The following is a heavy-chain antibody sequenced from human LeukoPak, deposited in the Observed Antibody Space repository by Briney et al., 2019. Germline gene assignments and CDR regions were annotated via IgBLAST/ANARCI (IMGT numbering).Heavy chain of an antibody. CDR1: GGSISSYY. D-gene: IGHD6-13*01. V-gene: IGHV4-59*01. J-gene: IGHJ4*02. CDR2: IYYSGST. Sequence: SETLSLTCTVSGGSISSYYWSWIRQPPGKGLEWIGYIYYSGSTNYNPSLKSRVTISADTSKNQFSLKLSSVTAADTAVYYRAREIAAAGTFDYWGQGTLVTVSS. CDR3: AREIAAAGTFDY.